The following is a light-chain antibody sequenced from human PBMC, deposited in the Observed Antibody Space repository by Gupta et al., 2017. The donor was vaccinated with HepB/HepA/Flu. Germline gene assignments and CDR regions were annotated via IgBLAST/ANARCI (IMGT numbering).Light chain of an antibody. CDR2: AAS. CDR1: QGISSF. V-gene: IGKV1-9*01. Sequence: DIKLTQSPSFLSASVGDRVTITCRASQGISSFLAWYQQKPGKAPKLLLYAASTLQSGVPSRFSGSGSGTEFTLTISSLQPEDFATYYCQQLNTYPFTFGGGTKVEIK. CDR3: QQLNTYPFT. J-gene: IGKJ4*01.